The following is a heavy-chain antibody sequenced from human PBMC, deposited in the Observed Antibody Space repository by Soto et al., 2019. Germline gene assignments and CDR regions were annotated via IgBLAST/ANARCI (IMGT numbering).Heavy chain of an antibody. D-gene: IGHD2-2*01. J-gene: IGHJ6*02. CDR1: GGTFSSYA. V-gene: IGHV1-69*13. Sequence: SVKVSCKASGGTFSSYAISWVRQAAGQGLEWMGGIIPIFGTANYAQKFQGRVTITADESTSTAYMELSSLRSEDTAVYYCARSVSFRYQLLTRGMAVWGQGTTVTVSS. CDR2: IIPIFGTA. CDR3: ARSVSFRYQLLTRGMAV.